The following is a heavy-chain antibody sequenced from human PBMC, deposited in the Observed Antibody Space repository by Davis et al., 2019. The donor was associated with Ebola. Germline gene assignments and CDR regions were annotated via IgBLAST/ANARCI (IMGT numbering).Heavy chain of an antibody. CDR1: GGSISSYY. CDR2: IFYSGST. D-gene: IGHD2-15*01. CDR3: ARDLCSGGSCGHDY. J-gene: IGHJ4*02. V-gene: IGHV4-59*01. Sequence: PSETLSLTCTVSGGSISSYYWSWIRQPPGKGLEWTGHIFYSGSTNYNPSLKTRVTISVDTSKNQFSLKLRSVTALDTAVYYCARDLCSGGSCGHDYWGQGTLVTVSS.